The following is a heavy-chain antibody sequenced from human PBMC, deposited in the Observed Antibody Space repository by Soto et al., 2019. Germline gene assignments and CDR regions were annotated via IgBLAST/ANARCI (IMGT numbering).Heavy chain of an antibody. Sequence: PGGSLRLSCAASGFTFSSYAMSWVRQAPGKGLEWVSAISGSGGSTYYADSVKGRFTISRDNSKNTLYLQMNSLRAEDTAVYYCAKDLRVYYDFWSGYGFFDYWGQGTLVTVSS. CDR3: AKDLRVYYDFWSGYGFFDY. CDR2: ISGSGGST. V-gene: IGHV3-23*01. CDR1: GFTFSSYA. D-gene: IGHD3-3*01. J-gene: IGHJ4*02.